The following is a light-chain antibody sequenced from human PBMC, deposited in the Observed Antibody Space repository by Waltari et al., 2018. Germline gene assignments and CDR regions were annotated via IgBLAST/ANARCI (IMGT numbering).Light chain of an antibody. J-gene: IGKJ4*01. Sequence: EIVLTQSPATLSLSAGERATLSCRASQIVGTNLAWYQKRPGQAPRLLIYDAFDRAAGVPARFSGSSSGVEFTLTISSLEPEDSGVYFSQQRYKWPHSFGGGTKVEI. CDR3: QQRYKWPHS. CDR1: QIVGTN. V-gene: IGKV3-11*01. CDR2: DAF.